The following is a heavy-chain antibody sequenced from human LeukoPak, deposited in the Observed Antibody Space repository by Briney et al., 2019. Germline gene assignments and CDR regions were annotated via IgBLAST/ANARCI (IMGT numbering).Heavy chain of an antibody. CDR2: ISGSGISP. J-gene: IGHJ4*02. CDR1: GFTFSTHA. D-gene: IGHD3-9*01. Sequence: GGSLRLSCAASGFTFSTHATSWVRQAPGKGLEWVSLISGSGISPYYAVSVMGRFTISRDNSKSTLYLQMNSLRAEDTAVYYCAKLAGYYRNNYYFDYWGQGTLVTVSS. V-gene: IGHV3-23*01. CDR3: AKLAGYYRNNYYFDY.